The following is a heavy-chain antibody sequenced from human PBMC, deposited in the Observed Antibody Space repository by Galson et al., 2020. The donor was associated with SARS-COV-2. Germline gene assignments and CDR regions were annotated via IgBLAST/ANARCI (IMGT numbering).Heavy chain of an antibody. CDR3: ARLRYYDVLTGYIVED. CDR1: GYTFTDYY. Sequence: ASVKVSCKASGYTFTDYYIHWVRQAPGQGLEWMGWINPKSGGTNYAQKFEGRVTMTRDTSITTAYMELSRLRADDTAVYYCARLRYYDVLTGYIVEDWGQGTMVTVSS. V-gene: IGHV1-2*02. J-gene: IGHJ4*03. D-gene: IGHD3-9*01. CDR2: INPKSGGT.